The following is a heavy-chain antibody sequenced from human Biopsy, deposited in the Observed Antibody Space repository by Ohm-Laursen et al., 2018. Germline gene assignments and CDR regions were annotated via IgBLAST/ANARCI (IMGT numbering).Heavy chain of an antibody. CDR3: ARHARGYDTRHEIGANQLGDY. J-gene: IGHJ4*02. CDR1: GYNFNIYW. Sequence: ESLRISCKGSGYNFNIYWIAWVRQMPGKGLEWMGLIYPDDSDTRYSPAFEGQVTISVDKYTNTAYLQWRTLQASDTAIYYCARHARGYDTRHEIGANQLGDYWGQGSLVTVSS. V-gene: IGHV5-51*01. CDR2: IYPDDSDT. D-gene: IGHD3-3*01.